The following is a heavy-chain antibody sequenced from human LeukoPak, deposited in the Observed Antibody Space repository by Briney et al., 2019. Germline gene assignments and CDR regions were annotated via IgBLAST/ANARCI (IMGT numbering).Heavy chain of an antibody. D-gene: IGHD6-19*01. V-gene: IGHV4-61*05. Sequence: PSETLSLTCTVSGDSISTSSYYWGWIRQPPGKGLEWIGYIYYSGSTSYNPSLKSRVTISLDTSKNQFSLKLRSVTAADTAVYYCARGYSSGVPGYWGQGTLVTVSS. CDR1: GDSISTSSYY. J-gene: IGHJ4*02. CDR3: ARGYSSGVPGY. CDR2: IYYSGST.